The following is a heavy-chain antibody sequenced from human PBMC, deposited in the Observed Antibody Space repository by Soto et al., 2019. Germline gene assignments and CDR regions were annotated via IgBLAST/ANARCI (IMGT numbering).Heavy chain of an antibody. Sequence: EVQLLESGGGLVQPGGSLRLSCAASGFTFSSYAMSWVRQAPGKGLEWVSAISGSGGSTYYADSVTGRFTISRDNSKNTLYLQMNSLRAEDTAVYYCAKGETGTTETGLYFDYWGQGTLVTVSS. CDR2: ISGSGGST. CDR3: AKGETGTTETGLYFDY. J-gene: IGHJ4*02. CDR1: GFTFSSYA. V-gene: IGHV3-23*01. D-gene: IGHD1-1*01.